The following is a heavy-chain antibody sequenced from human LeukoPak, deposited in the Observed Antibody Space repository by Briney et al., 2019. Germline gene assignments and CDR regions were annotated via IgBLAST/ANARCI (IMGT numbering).Heavy chain of an antibody. V-gene: IGHV3-7*01. D-gene: IGHD6-19*01. CDR2: IKQDGSER. CDR1: GFTHSIHY. CDR3: ARDGYAVPGGDY. J-gene: IGHJ4*02. Sequence: GVSLRLSRAASGFTHSIHYTSWVRDAPGRGLEGVANIKQDGSERYYLDSVKDGFTISRDNAKNTVYVPMHSLRAQDTAVYYGARDGYAVPGGDYWGQGTLVTVSS.